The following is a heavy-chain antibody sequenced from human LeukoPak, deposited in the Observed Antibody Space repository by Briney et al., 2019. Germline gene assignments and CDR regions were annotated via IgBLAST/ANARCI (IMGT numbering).Heavy chain of an antibody. CDR3: ARGGGRGAFDPYYFDY. CDR2: INHSGST. D-gene: IGHD2-15*01. Sequence: KSSETPSLTCAVYGGSFSGYYWSWIRQPPGKGLEWIGEINHSGSTNYNPSLKSRVTISVDTSKNQFSLKLSSVTAADTAVFFCARGGGRGAFDPYYFDYWGQGTLVTVSS. J-gene: IGHJ4*02. CDR1: GGSFSGYY. V-gene: IGHV4-34*01.